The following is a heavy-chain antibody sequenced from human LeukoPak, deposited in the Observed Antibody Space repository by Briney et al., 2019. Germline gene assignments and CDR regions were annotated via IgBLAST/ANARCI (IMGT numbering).Heavy chain of an antibody. Sequence: SETLSLTCTVSGGSISSGGYYWSWIRQHPGEGLEWIGYIYYSGSTYYNPSLKSRVTISVDTSKNQFSLKLSSVTAADTAVYYCARGDGDYVENFDYWGQGTLVTVSS. D-gene: IGHD4-17*01. CDR2: IYYSGST. CDR1: GGSISSGGYY. J-gene: IGHJ4*02. V-gene: IGHV4-31*03. CDR3: ARGDGDYVENFDY.